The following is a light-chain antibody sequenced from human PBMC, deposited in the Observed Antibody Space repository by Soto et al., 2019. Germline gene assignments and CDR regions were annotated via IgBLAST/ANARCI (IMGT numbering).Light chain of an antibody. CDR2: AAS. V-gene: IGKV1-27*01. CDR1: QDIRNF. Sequence: DIQMTQSPTSLSASVGDRVTITCRASQDIRNFVAWYQQKPGKAPKLLIYAASTLQSEVPSRFSGRGSRTDFTLTIINLQPKDVATYSWQKYSNVPVFGPGTKVEMK. CDR3: QKYSNVPV. J-gene: IGKJ3*01.